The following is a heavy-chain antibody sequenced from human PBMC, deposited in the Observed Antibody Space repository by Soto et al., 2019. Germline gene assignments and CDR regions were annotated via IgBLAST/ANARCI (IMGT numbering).Heavy chain of an antibody. CDR1: GGSVSRND. V-gene: IGHV4-59*08. J-gene: IGHJ4*02. CDR3: ARQAGMIVLEIDY. CDR2: IYYREST. Sequence: PSETLSLTCTVSGGSVSRNDWSWIRQPPGKGLEWIGDIYYRESTNYNPSLKSRATISVDTSKTQFSLKLSSVTAADTAVYYCARQAGMIVLEIDYWGPGTLVTVSS. D-gene: IGHD3-22*01.